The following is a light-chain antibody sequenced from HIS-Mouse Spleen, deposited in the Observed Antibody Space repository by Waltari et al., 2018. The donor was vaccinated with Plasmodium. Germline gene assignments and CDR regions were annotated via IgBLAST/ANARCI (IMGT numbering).Light chain of an antibody. CDR1: QSVSSN. J-gene: IGKJ3*01. CDR3: QQYNNWSFT. V-gene: IGKV3-15*01. CDR2: GAS. Sequence: ELVLTHSPATLPAPPGERATLSCRASQSVSSNLAWYQQKTGQAPRLLIYGASTRATGIPARFSGSGSGTEFTLTISSLQSEDFAVYYCQQYNNWSFTFGPGTKVDIK.